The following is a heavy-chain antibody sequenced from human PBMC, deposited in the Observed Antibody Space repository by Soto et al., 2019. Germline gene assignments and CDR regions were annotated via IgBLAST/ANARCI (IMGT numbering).Heavy chain of an antibody. CDR2: ISGSGGST. CDR3: AKRTRGYSYSGHFDY. CDR1: GFTFSSYA. V-gene: IGHV3-23*01. J-gene: IGHJ4*02. D-gene: IGHD5-18*01. Sequence: EVQLLESGGGLVQPGGSLRLSCAASGFTFSSYAMSWVRQAPGKGLEWFSAISGSGGSTYYADSVKGRFNISRDNSKNTLYLQMNSLRAEDTAVYYCAKRTRGYSYSGHFDYWGQGTLVTVSS.